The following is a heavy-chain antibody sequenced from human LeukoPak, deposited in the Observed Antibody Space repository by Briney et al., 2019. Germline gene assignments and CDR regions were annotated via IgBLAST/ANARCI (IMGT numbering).Heavy chain of an antibody. D-gene: IGHD4-17*01. CDR3: ARATAVTSFDY. Sequence: SETLSLTRTVSGGSISSSPYFWGWIRQPPGKGLEWLGGLDYSGVAYYNPSLKSRVTISPDTSMNQFSLNLRSVTAADTAVYYCARATAVTSFDYWGQGTLVTVSS. J-gene: IGHJ4*02. V-gene: IGHV4-39*01. CDR1: GGSISSSPYF. CDR2: LDYSGVA.